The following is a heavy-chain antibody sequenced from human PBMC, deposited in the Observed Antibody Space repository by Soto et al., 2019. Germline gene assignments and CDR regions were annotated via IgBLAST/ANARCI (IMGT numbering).Heavy chain of an antibody. Sequence: QAHLVESGAGVVQPGRSLRLSCAASGFTYTSYGMHWVRQAPGTRLGWVAVISYDGGLQHYPDSVKGRFTISRDNSKNEVLLEMNSLRAGDTAVYYCVSDRGYGHASVPYSCGQGTLVCVSA. CDR1: GFTYTSYG. CDR3: VSDRGYGHASVPYS. J-gene: IGHJ4*02. V-gene: IGHV3-30*03. CDR2: ISYDGGLQ. D-gene: IGHD5-18*01.